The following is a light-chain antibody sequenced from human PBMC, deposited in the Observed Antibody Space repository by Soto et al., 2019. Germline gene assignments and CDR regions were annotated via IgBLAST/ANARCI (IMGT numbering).Light chain of an antibody. V-gene: IGKV1-5*03. J-gene: IGKJ1*01. CDR2: KAS. CDR1: QYISVW. Sequence: DIQMTQSPSTLSASVGDRVTITCRASQYISVWLAWYQQKPGKAPKVLIYKASTLKSGVPSRFSGSGSGTEFTLTISSLQPEDFATYYCQQYNAYPWTFGQGTKVDIK. CDR3: QQYNAYPWT.